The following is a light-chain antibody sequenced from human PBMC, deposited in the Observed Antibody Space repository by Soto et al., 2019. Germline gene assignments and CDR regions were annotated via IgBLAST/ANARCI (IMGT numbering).Light chain of an antibody. J-gene: IGKJ2*01. V-gene: IGKV3-20*01. CDR3: QQYGMLYA. CDR2: GAS. CDR1: QSVSSSH. Sequence: EIVLTQSPGTLSLSPGERATLSCRASQSVSSSHLAWYQQKPGQAPRLLIYGASSRASGVPDRFSGSGSGTDFTLTISRLKTDDFAVYYCQQYGMLYAFGQGTKLEIK.